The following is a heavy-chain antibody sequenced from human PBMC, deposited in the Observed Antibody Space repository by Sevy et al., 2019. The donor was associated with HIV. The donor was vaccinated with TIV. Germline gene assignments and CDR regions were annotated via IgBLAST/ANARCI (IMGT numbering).Heavy chain of an antibody. V-gene: IGHV4-59*08. CDR1: VGSISSYL. J-gene: IGHJ3*01. D-gene: IGHD2-21*02. Sequence: SETLSLTCTVSVGSISSYLWSWIRQPPGRGLEWIGYMYNTWSTNYNPSLKSRVTISLDTSKNQFSLKLSSVTAADTAVYYCARHQTTAVLYAFDLWGQGTMVTVSS. CDR2: MYNTWST. CDR3: ARHQTTAVLYAFDL.